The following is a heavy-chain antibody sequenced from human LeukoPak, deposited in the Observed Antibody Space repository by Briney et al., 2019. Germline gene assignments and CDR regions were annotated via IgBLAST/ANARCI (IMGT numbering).Heavy chain of an antibody. J-gene: IGHJ4*02. CDR3: ARGDDYYDSSGYYVDY. Sequence: PGGSLRLSCAASGFTFSSYGMHWVRQAPGKGLEWVAVIWYDGSNKYYADSVKGRFTISRDNSKNTLYLQMNSLRAEDTAVYYCARGDDYYDSSGYYVDYWGQGTLVTASS. D-gene: IGHD3-22*01. CDR1: GFTFSSYG. V-gene: IGHV3-33*01. CDR2: IWYDGSNK.